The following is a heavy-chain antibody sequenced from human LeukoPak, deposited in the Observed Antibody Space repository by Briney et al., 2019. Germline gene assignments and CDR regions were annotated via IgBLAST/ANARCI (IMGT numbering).Heavy chain of an antibody. D-gene: IGHD3-16*02. Sequence: ASVKVSCKVFGYTLTELSMHWVRQAPGKGLEWMGGFDPEGGETIYAQKFQGRVTMTEDTSTDTAYMELSSLRSEDTAVYYCASRRHDYVWGSYRPTAEYFQHWGQGTLVTVSS. CDR3: ASRRHDYVWGSYRPTAEYFQH. J-gene: IGHJ1*01. V-gene: IGHV1-24*01. CDR2: FDPEGGET. CDR1: GYTLTELS.